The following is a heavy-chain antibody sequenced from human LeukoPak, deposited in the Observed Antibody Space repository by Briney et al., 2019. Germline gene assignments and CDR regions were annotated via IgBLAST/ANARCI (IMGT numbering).Heavy chain of an antibody. V-gene: IGHV5-51*01. CDR3: ATLDTDFDY. Sequence: PGESLKISCKASGYSFTTYWIAWVRQVPGKGLEWMGVIYPGDSDTRYSPAFQGHVTISADKSISTACLQWSSLKASDTAMYYCATLDTDFDYWGQGTLVTVSS. D-gene: IGHD3-9*01. CDR1: GYSFTTYW. CDR2: IYPGDSDT. J-gene: IGHJ4*02.